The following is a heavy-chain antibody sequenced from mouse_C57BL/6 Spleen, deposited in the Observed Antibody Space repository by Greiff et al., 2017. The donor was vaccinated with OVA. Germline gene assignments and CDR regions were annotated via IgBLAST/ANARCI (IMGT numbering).Heavy chain of an antibody. CDR3: AKGFYYSYAMDY. CDR2: ISSGSSTI. CDR1: GFTFSDYG. D-gene: IGHD1-1*01. J-gene: IGHJ4*01. V-gene: IGHV5-17*01. Sequence: EVKVVESGGGLVKPGGSLKLSCAASGFTFSDYGMHWVRQAPEKGLEWVAYISSGSSTIYYADTVKGRFTISRDNAKNTLFLQMTSLRSADTAMYYCAKGFYYSYAMDYWCQGTSVTVSS.